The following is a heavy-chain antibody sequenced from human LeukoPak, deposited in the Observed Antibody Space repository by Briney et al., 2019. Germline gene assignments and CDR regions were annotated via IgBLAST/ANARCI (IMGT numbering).Heavy chain of an antibody. Sequence: GGSLRLSCAASGFTVSSNYMNWVRQAPGKGLEWVSGLSGSAGSPYYADSVKGRSTISRDNSKNTLFLQMNNLRAEDTAIYYCTKVASSGSCYQSDYWGQGTLVTVSS. CDR2: LSGSAGSP. CDR3: TKVASSGSCYQSDY. J-gene: IGHJ4*02. CDR1: GFTVSSNY. D-gene: IGHD2-15*01. V-gene: IGHV3-23*01.